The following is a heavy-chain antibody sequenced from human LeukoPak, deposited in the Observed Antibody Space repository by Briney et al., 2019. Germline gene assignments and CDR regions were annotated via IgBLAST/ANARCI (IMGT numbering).Heavy chain of an antibody. Sequence: GESLQISCKGSGYSFTSYWIGWVRQMPGKGLEWMGIIYPGDSDTRYSPSFQGQVTISADKSISTAYLQWSSLKASDTAMYYCARTYYYGSGSYLAFDPWGQGTLVTVSS. CDR1: GYSFTSYW. D-gene: IGHD3-10*01. CDR2: IYPGDSDT. CDR3: ARTYYYGSGSYLAFDP. V-gene: IGHV5-51*01. J-gene: IGHJ5*02.